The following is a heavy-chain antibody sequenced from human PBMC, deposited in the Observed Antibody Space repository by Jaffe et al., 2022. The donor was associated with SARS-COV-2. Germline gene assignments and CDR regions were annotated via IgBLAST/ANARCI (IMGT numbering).Heavy chain of an antibody. V-gene: IGHV3-48*03. CDR1: GFTFSSYE. CDR2: ISSSGSTI. Sequence: EVQLVESGGGLVQPGGSLRLSCAASGFTFSSYEMNWVRQAPGKGLEWVSYISSSGSTIYYADSVKGRFTISRDNAKNSLYLQMNSLRAEDTAVYYCARDSYYDSSGYAVDYWGQGTLVTVSS. CDR3: ARDSYYDSSGYAVDY. J-gene: IGHJ4*02. D-gene: IGHD3-22*01.